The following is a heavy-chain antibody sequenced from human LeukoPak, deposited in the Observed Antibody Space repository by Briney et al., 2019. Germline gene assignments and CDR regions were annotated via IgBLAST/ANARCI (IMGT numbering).Heavy chain of an antibody. CDR1: GGSFSGYY. V-gene: IGHV4-59*01. J-gene: IGHJ4*02. CDR2: IYYSGST. D-gene: IGHD5-18*01. CDR3: ARFGRKTDTAMVMGFDY. Sequence: PSETLSLTCAVYGGSFSGYYWSWIRQPPGKGLEWIGYIYYSGSTNYNPSLKSRVTISVDTSKNRFSLKLSSVTAADTAVYYCARFGRKTDTAMVMGFDYWGQGTLVTVSS.